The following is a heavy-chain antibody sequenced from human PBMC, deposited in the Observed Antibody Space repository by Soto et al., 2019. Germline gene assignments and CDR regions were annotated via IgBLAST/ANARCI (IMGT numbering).Heavy chain of an antibody. CDR1: GYTFTSYA. V-gene: IGHV1-3*01. D-gene: IGHD6-6*01. Sequence: QVQLVQSGAEVKKPGASVKVSCKASGYTFTSYAMHWVRQAPGQRLEWMGWINAGNGNTKYSQKFQGRVTITRDPSASTAYMELSSLRSEDTAVYYCARDRESRRDYYYMDVWGKGTTVTVSS. J-gene: IGHJ6*03. CDR2: INAGNGNT. CDR3: ARDRESRRDYYYMDV.